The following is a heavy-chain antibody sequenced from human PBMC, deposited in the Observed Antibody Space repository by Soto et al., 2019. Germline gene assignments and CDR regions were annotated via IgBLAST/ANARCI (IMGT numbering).Heavy chain of an antibody. CDR3: ARDGQLVRGIDSYYGMDV. D-gene: IGHD6-6*01. V-gene: IGHV3-11*06. CDR1: GFTFSDYY. J-gene: IGHJ6*01. Sequence: LRLSREASGFTFSDYYMSWILPAPGKGLEWVSYISSSSSYTNYADSVKGRFTISRDNAKNSLYLQTNSLRGEDTAVYYCARDGQLVRGIDSYYGMDVWGQGTTVTVSS. CDR2: ISSSSSYT.